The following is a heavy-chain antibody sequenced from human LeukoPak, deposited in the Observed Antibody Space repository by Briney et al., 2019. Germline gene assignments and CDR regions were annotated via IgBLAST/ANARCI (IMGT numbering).Heavy chain of an antibody. J-gene: IGHJ4*02. CDR2: ISYDGTKK. V-gene: IGHV3-30*18. CDR1: GFTFSIYD. Sequence: GGSLRLSCAASGFTFSIYDMNWVRQAPGKGLEWVAVISYDGTKKYYADSVKGRLTISRDNSKNTLYLQMNSLRPEDTAVYYCAKDGRSYSSGWPPFEYWGQGTLVTVSS. CDR3: AKDGRSYSSGWPPFEY. D-gene: IGHD6-19*01.